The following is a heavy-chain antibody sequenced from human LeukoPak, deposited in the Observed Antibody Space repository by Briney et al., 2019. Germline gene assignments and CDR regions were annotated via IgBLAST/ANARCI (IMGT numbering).Heavy chain of an antibody. D-gene: IGHD5-24*01. CDR3: ARDGLGYGLPFDY. CDR1: SGSISSYY. CDR2: IHYSGGT. V-gene: IGHV4-59*01. Sequence: SETLSLTCIVSSGSISSYYWSWIRQPPGKGLEWIGYIHYSGGTNYNPSLKSRVTISVDTSKNQFSLILSFVTAADTAVYYCARDGLGYGLPFDYWGQGTLVTVSS. J-gene: IGHJ4*02.